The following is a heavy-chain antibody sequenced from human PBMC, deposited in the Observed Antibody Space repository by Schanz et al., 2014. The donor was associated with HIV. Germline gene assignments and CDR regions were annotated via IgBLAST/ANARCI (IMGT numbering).Heavy chain of an antibody. J-gene: IGHJ5*02. D-gene: IGHD1-1*01. CDR3: ARGIASTGNPNYFDP. Sequence: EVQLVESGGALVQPGGSLRLSCAASGFTFSSYWMHWVRQAPGKGLVWVSGNKTDGSGTPSADSVKGRFTISRDNARNTLYLQMNSLRAEDTAVYYCARGIASTGNPNYFDPWGQGTLVIVSS. CDR1: GFTFSSYW. CDR2: NKTDGSGT. V-gene: IGHV3-74*01.